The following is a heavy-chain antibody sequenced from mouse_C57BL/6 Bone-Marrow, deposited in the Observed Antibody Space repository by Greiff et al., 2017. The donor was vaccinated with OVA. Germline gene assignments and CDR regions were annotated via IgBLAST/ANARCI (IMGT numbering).Heavy chain of an antibody. D-gene: IGHD4-1*01. CDR3: TTGTANWDCAY. CDR1: GFNIKDDY. J-gene: IGHJ3*01. CDR2: IDPENGDT. V-gene: IGHV14-4*01. Sequence: VQLQQSGAELVRPGASVKLSCTASGFNIKDDYMHWVKQRPEQGLEWIGWIDPENGDTEYASKFQGKATITADTSSNTAYLQPSSLTSEDTAVYYCTTGTANWDCAYWGQGTLVTVSA.